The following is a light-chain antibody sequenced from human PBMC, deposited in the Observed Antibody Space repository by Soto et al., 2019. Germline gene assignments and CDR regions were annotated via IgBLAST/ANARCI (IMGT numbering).Light chain of an antibody. V-gene: IGKV1-5*03. J-gene: IGKJ1*01. CDR3: QQYDSYWRT. CDR2: KAS. CDR1: QTISRW. Sequence: DIQMTQSPSTLSASVGDRVTITCRASQTISRWLAWYRQKPGKAPKLLIYKASSLESGVPSRFSGSASGTEFTLTISSLQPDDSATYYCQQYDSYWRTFGQGTKVDI.